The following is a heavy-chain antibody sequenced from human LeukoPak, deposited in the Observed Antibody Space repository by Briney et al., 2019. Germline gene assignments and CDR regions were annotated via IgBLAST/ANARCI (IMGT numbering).Heavy chain of an antibody. CDR2: ISSSSTYI. D-gene: IGHD1-1*01. CDR1: GFTFSSYS. Sequence: GGSLRLSCAASGFTFSSYSMNWVRQAPGKGLEWVSSISSSSTYIHYADSVKGRFTISRDNAKKSLYLQMNSLRAEDTAVYYCARRTTSSLLDAFDIWGQGTMVTVSS. J-gene: IGHJ3*02. V-gene: IGHV3-21*01. CDR3: ARRTTSSLLDAFDI.